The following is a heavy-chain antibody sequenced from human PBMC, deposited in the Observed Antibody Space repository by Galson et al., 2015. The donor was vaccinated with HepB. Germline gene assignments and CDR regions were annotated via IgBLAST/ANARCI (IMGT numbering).Heavy chain of an antibody. CDR1: GFTFDDYG. V-gene: IGHV3-20*01. CDR2: INWNGGST. J-gene: IGHJ6*03. D-gene: IGHD2-2*02. CDR3: AREGQEIGAAAIHYYYYMDV. Sequence: SLRLSCAASGFTFDDYGMSWVRQAPGKGLEWVSGINWNGGSTGYADSVKGRFTISRDNAKNSLYLQMNSLRAEDTALYHCAREGQEIGAAAIHYYYYMDVWGKGTTVTVSS.